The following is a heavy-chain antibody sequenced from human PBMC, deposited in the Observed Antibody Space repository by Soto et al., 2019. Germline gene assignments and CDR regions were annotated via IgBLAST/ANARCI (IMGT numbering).Heavy chain of an antibody. CDR3: AKSDGTTFYSGSYGY. CDR1: GFTFSSYA. J-gene: IGHJ4*02. V-gene: IGHV3-23*01. Sequence: EVQLLESGGGLVQPGGSLRLSCAASGFTFSSYAMSWVRQAPGKGLEWVSAISGSGGSTYYADSVKGRFTISRDNSKNTLSLQRNSLRAEDTAVYYGAKSDGTTFYSGSYGYWGQGTLVTVSS. D-gene: IGHD1-26*01. CDR2: ISGSGGST.